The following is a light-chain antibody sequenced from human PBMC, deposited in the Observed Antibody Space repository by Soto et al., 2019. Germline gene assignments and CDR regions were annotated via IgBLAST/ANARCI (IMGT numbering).Light chain of an antibody. CDR2: RNN. CDR1: SSNIGSNY. V-gene: IGLV1-47*01. J-gene: IGLJ1*01. Sequence: QSVLAQPPSASGTPGESVTISCSGSSSNIGSNYVYWYQQLPGTAPKLLIYRNNQRPSGVPDRFSGSRSGTSASLAISGVRYEDEADYYCAAWDDSLSGYVFGNGKKVTV. CDR3: AAWDDSLSGYV.